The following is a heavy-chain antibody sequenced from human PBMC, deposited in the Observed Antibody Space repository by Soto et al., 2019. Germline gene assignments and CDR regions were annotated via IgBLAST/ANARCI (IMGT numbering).Heavy chain of an antibody. V-gene: IGHV3-23*01. Sequence: EVQLLESGGGLVQPGGSLRLSCAASGFTFSSFAMSWVRQAPGKGREWVSGISGSGANTYYADSVKGRFTISRTTSNNSLYLKMNRLRGEDTDIYYCAMTQRLGVGQQLVWGQGTLVTVSS. D-gene: IGHD6-13*01. CDR2: ISGSGANT. CDR1: GFTFSSFA. CDR3: AMTQRLGVGQQLV. J-gene: IGHJ4*02.